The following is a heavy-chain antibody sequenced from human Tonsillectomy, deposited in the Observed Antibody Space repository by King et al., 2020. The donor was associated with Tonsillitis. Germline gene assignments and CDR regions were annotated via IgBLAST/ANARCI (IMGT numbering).Heavy chain of an antibody. J-gene: IGHJ6*02. CDR2: IYPGDSDT. CDR3: ARHRDTSSWYYYGAMDV. V-gene: IGHV5-51*01. D-gene: IGHD3-10*01. Sequence: VQLVQSGAELRKPGESLKISCKGSGYSFSSYYIGWVRQMPGKGLEWMGSIYPGDSDTRYSPSLQGQVTISADKSTSTAYLQWSSLKAPDTAMYYCARHRDTSSWYYYGAMDVWGQGTTVTVSS. CDR1: GYSFSSYY.